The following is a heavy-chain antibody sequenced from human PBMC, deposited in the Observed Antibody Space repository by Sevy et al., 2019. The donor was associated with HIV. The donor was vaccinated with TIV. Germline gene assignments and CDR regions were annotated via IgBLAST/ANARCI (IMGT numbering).Heavy chain of an antibody. Sequence: GGSLRLSCAASGFTFSSYSMNWVRQAPGKGLEWVSSISSSSSYIYYADSVKGRFTISRDNAKNSLYLQMNSLGAEDTAVYYCARVDTAMALDYWGQGTLVTVSS. V-gene: IGHV3-21*01. CDR2: ISSSSSYI. CDR3: ARVDTAMALDY. D-gene: IGHD5-18*01. CDR1: GFTFSSYS. J-gene: IGHJ4*02.